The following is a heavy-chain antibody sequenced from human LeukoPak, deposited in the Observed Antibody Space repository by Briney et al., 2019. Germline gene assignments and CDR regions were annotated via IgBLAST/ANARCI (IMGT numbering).Heavy chain of an antibody. V-gene: IGHV3-7*01. CDR2: IKQDGSEK. Sequence: GGSLRLSCAASGFTLSSYWMSWVRQAPGKGLEWVANIKQDGSEKYYVDSVKGRFTISRDNAKNSLYLQMNSLRAEDTAVYYCARDQYYDFWSGSPPDYWGQGALVTVPS. CDR3: ARDQYYDFWSGSPPDY. CDR1: GFTLSSYW. J-gene: IGHJ4*02. D-gene: IGHD3-3*01.